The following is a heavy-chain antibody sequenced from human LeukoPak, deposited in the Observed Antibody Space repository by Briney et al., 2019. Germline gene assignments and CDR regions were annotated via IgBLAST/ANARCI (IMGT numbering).Heavy chain of an antibody. V-gene: IGHV4-39*01. CDR3: AKSGGYGLIDY. Sequence: PSETLSLTCSVSGASVSGSAYYWGWIRQPPGKGLEWIGNIYHTGSTYYNASLKSRVTISIDTSKNQFSLKLNSVTAAGTAVYYCAKSGGYGLIDYWGQGTLVTVSS. J-gene: IGHJ4*02. CDR2: IYHTGST. CDR1: GASVSGSAYY. D-gene: IGHD1-26*01.